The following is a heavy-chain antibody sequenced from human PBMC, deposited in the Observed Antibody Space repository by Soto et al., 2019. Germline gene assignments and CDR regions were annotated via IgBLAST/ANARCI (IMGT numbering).Heavy chain of an antibody. D-gene: IGHD3-3*01. J-gene: IGHJ4*02. V-gene: IGHV3-23*01. Sequence: GGSLILSCAASGFTFSSYAMSWVRQAPGKGLEWVSAISGSGGSTYYADSVKGRFTISRDNSKNTLYLQMNSLRAEDTAVYYCAKIYDFWSGYWFDYWGQGTLVTVSS. CDR2: ISGSGGST. CDR1: GFTFSSYA. CDR3: AKIYDFWSGYWFDY.